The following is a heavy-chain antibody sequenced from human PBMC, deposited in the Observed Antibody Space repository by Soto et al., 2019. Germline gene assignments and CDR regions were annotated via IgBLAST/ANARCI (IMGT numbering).Heavy chain of an antibody. J-gene: IGHJ6*03. D-gene: IGHD3-10*01. CDR2: IYYSGST. CDR1: GGSISSYY. V-gene: IGHV4-59*01. Sequence: SETLSLTCTVSGGSISSYYWSWIRQPPGKGLEWIGYIYYSGSTNYNPSLKSRVTISVDTSKNQFSLKLSSVTAADTAVYYCARDDMGFGESYYYMDVWGKGTTVTVSS. CDR3: ARDDMGFGESYYYMDV.